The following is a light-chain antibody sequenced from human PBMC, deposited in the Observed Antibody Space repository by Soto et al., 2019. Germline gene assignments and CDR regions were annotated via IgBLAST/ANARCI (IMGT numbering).Light chain of an antibody. CDR1: QSVLYSSNNKNY. J-gene: IGKJ1*01. V-gene: IGKV4-1*01. CDR3: QQYYSTPWT. CDR2: WAS. Sequence: DIVMTQSPDSLAVSLGERATINCKSSQSVLYSSNNKNYLAWYQQKPGQPPKLLIYWASTRESGVPDRFSGSWSGTDFTLTISSLQAEDVAVYYWQQYYSTPWTFGQGTKVEIK.